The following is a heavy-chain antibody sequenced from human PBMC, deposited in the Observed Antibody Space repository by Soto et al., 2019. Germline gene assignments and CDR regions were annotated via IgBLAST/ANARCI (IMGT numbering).Heavy chain of an antibody. V-gene: IGHV1-18*01. J-gene: IGHJ6*02. Sequence: ASVKVSCKASGGTFSSYAITGVRQAPGQGLEWMGWISTYNGDTNYAQTFQGRVAMTTDTSTSTVHMEVRSLRSDDTAVYYCAREGVAPYYYYGMDVWGQGTPVTVSS. CDR3: AREGVAPYYYYGMDV. CDR2: ISTYNGDT. D-gene: IGHD5-12*01. CDR1: GGTFSSYA.